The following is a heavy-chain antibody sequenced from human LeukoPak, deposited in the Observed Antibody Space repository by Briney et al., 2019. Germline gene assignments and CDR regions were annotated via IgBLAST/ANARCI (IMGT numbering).Heavy chain of an antibody. D-gene: IGHD1-7*01. CDR3: ARDRRLSGTNDRTAFDI. CDR1: GYTFSNYY. J-gene: IGHJ3*02. Sequence: ASVKVSCKASGYTFSNYYMHWVRQAPGQGLEWMGWINPNSGGTNYAQKFQGRVTMTRDTPINTAYMELSRLRSDDTAVYYCARDRRLSGTNDRTAFDIWGQGTMVTVSS. CDR2: INPNSGGT. V-gene: IGHV1-2*02.